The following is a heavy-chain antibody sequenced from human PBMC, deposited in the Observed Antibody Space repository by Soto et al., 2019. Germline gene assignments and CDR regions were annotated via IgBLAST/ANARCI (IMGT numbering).Heavy chain of an antibody. Sequence: GGSLRLSCAASRFTFDDYGMHWVGQAPGKGLEWVSGISRNGGSIGYADSVKGRFTISRDNAKNSLYLQMNSLQAEDTALYYCVIDMPRTPRATHFWGQGTTVIVS. D-gene: IGHD1-26*01. CDR1: RFTFDDYG. CDR3: VIDMPRTPRATHF. J-gene: IGHJ6*02. CDR2: ISRNGGSI. V-gene: IGHV3-9*01.